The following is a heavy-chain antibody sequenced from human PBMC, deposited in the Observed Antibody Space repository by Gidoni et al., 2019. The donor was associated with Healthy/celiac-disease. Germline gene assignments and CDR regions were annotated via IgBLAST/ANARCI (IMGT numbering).Heavy chain of an antibody. D-gene: IGHD7-27*01. Sequence: EVQLVESGGGLVQPGGSLRLSCAASGFTFSSYWMSWVRQAPGKGLEWVANIKQDGSEKYYVDSVKGRFTISRDNAKNSLYLQMNSLRAEDTAVYYCALTHDAEYFQHWGQGTLVTVSS. CDR1: GFTFSSYW. CDR2: IKQDGSEK. J-gene: IGHJ1*01. CDR3: ALTHDAEYFQH. V-gene: IGHV3-7*01.